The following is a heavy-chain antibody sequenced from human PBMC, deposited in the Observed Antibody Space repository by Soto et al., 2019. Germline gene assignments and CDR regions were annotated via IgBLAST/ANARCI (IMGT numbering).Heavy chain of an antibody. Sequence: GASVKVSCKASGYTFTSYAMRWVRQAPGQRLEWMGWINAGNGNTKYSQKFQGRVTITRDTSARTAYMELSSLRSEDTAVYYCARGWRGYSGYGPEGYWGQGTLVTVSS. CDR3: ARGWRGYSGYGPEGY. J-gene: IGHJ4*02. CDR2: INAGNGNT. CDR1: GYTFTSYA. V-gene: IGHV1-3*01. D-gene: IGHD5-12*01.